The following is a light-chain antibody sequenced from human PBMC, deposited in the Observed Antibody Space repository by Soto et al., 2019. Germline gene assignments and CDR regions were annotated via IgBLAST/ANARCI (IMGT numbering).Light chain of an antibody. J-gene: IGLJ1*01. Sequence: QSALTQPASVSGSPGQSVTISCTGTSRNVGTYQAISWYQQHPGKAPKLILFEVSQRPSGVSDRFSGSKSGITASLTISGLQAEDEADYYCCSYASSSTYVFGTGTKVNVL. CDR3: CSYASSSTYV. CDR2: EVS. V-gene: IGLV2-23*02. CDR1: SRNVGTYQA.